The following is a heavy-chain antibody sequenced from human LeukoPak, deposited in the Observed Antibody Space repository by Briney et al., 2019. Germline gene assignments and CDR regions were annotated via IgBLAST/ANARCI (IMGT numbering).Heavy chain of an antibody. CDR1: GFTFSSYG. CDR2: ISYDGSNK. CDR3: AKDRIATAAGPNDAFDI. V-gene: IGHV3-30*18. J-gene: IGHJ3*02. D-gene: IGHD6-13*01. Sequence: GGSLRLSCAASGFTFSSYGMHWVRQAPGKGLEWVAVISYDGSNKYYADSVKGRFTISRDNSKNTLYLQMNSLRAEDTALYYCAKDRIATAAGPNDAFDIWGQGTMVTVSS.